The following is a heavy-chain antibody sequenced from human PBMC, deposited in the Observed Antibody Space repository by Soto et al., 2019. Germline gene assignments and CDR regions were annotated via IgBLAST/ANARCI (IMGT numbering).Heavy chain of an antibody. Sequence: SETLSLTCTVSGGSISSSIYYWGWIRHPPGNGLEWIGSIDYIGSTYYNPSLKSRVTISVDTSKNQFSLKRICVTAHDTDVYYCARLGTVTTGDNYYYYGMDVWGQVTRV. CDR3: ARLGTVTTGDNYYYYGMDV. CDR2: IDYIGST. J-gene: IGHJ6*02. CDR1: GGSISSSIYY. D-gene: IGHD4-17*01. V-gene: IGHV4-39*01.